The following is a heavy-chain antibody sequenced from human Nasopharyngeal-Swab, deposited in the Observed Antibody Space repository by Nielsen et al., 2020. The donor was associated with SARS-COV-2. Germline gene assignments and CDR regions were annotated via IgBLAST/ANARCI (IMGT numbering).Heavy chain of an antibody. CDR1: GYTFTGHY. Sequence: ASVKVSCKASGYTFTGHYMHWVRQAPGQGLEWMGRINPNSGGTNYAQKFQGRVTMTRDTSISTAYMELSRLRSDDTAVYYCARSAGRVTTVTPPGYWGQGTLVTVSS. J-gene: IGHJ4*02. D-gene: IGHD4-17*01. CDR3: ARSAGRVTTVTPPGY. CDR2: INPNSGGT. V-gene: IGHV1-2*06.